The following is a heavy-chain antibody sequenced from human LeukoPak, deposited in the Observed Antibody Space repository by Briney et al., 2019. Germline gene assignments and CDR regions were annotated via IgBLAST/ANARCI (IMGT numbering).Heavy chain of an antibody. CDR1: GFTFSSYS. V-gene: IGHV3-48*01. CDR2: ISSSSSTI. CDR3: AKEIWPTVTTPGHTHFDY. J-gene: IGHJ4*02. Sequence: GGSLRLSCAASGFTFSSYSMNWVRQAPGKGLEWVSHISSSSSTIYYADSVKGRFTISRDNSKNTLCLQMNSLRAEDTAVYYCAKEIWPTVTTPGHTHFDYWGQGTLVTVSS. D-gene: IGHD4-17*01.